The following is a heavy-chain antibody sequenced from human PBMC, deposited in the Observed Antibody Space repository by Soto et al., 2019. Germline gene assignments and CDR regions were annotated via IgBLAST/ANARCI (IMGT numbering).Heavy chain of an antibody. CDR3: ARVRGETYYYYGMDV. J-gene: IGHJ6*02. CDR2: IYYSGST. V-gene: IGHV4-31*01. Sequence: QVQLQESGPGLVKPSQTLSLTCTVSGGSISSGGYYWSWIRQHPGKGLEWIGYIYYSGSTYYNPSLKSPVTISVDTSKNQFSLKLSSVTAADTAVYYCARVRGETYYYYGMDVWGQGTTVTVSS. D-gene: IGHD3-10*01. CDR1: GGSISSGGYY.